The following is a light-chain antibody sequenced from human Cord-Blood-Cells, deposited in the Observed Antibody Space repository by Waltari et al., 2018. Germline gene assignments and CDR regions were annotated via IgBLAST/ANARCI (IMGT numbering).Light chain of an antibody. CDR1: KLGDTP. CDR3: QAWDSSTGV. Sequence: SYELTQPPSVSVSPGQTASIPCSGDKLGDTPACWYQPTPGQSPVLVIYQDSKRPSGIPERFSGSNSGNTATLTISGTQAMDEADYYCQAWDSSTGVFGTGTKVTVL. CDR2: QDS. J-gene: IGLJ1*01. V-gene: IGLV3-1*01.